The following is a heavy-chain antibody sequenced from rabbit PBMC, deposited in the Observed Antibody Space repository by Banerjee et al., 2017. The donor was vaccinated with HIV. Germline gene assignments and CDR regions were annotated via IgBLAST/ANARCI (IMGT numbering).Heavy chain of an antibody. Sequence: LEESGGGLVKPGGTLTLTCTVSGFSFSSNWICWVRQAPGKGLEWVACIDTNYDDTDYANWPKGRFTISKTSSSTVTLQMTSLTAADTVTYFCARNYVNAFDPWGPGTLVTVS. CDR3: ARNYVNAFDP. J-gene: IGHJ2*01. CDR1: GFSFSSNW. V-gene: IGHV1S45*01. CDR2: IDTNYDDT. D-gene: IGHD1-1*01.